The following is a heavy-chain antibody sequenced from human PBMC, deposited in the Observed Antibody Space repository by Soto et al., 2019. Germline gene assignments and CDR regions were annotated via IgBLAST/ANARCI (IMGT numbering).Heavy chain of an antibody. CDR1: GFTFSSHW. J-gene: IGHJ6*02. CDR2: INSDGRAT. D-gene: IGHD5-12*01. V-gene: IGHV3-74*03. CDR3: VRDAVGYSGYDYKVINYYYGMDV. Sequence: LRLSCEVSGFTFSSHWMHLVRQAPGKGLVWVSRINSDGRATTNADFVKGRFTISRDNAKNTLYLQMNSLRAEDTAVYYCVRDAVGYSGYDYKVINYYYGMDVWGQGTTVTVSS.